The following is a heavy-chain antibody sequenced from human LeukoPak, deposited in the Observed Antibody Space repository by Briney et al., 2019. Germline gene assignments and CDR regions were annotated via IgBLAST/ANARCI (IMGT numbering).Heavy chain of an antibody. CDR3: ARVRVPAAKRNWFDP. Sequence: PSETLSLTCAVYGGSFSGYYWSWIRQPPGKGLEWIGEINHSGSTNYNPSLKSRVTISVDTSNNQFSLKLSSVTAADTAVYYCARVRVPAAKRNWFDPWGQGTLVTVSS. CDR1: GGSFSGYY. CDR2: INHSGST. D-gene: IGHD2-2*01. J-gene: IGHJ5*02. V-gene: IGHV4-34*01.